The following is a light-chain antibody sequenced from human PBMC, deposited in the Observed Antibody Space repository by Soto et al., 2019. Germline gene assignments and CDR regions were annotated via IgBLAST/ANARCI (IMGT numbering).Light chain of an antibody. CDR2: DAS. Sequence: IVLTQSPGTLSLSPGERATLSCRASQSISNNYLAWYQQTPGQAPRLLIYDASNRATGIPARFSGSGSGTDFTLTISSLQSGDFAVYHCQQYNKWPPTFGQGTKVDIK. V-gene: IGKV3D-15*01. J-gene: IGKJ1*01. CDR1: QSISNN. CDR3: QQYNKWPPT.